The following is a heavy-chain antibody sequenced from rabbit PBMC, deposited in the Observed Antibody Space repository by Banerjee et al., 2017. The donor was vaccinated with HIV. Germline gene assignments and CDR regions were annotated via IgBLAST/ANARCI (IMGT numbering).Heavy chain of an antibody. D-gene: IGHD6-1*01. Sequence: QEQLEESGGDLVKPEGSLTLTCTASGFSFSSSYWICWVRQAPGKGLEWIGCIYTSSGYTYYASWAKGRFTISKTSSTTVTLQMTSLTAADTATYFCARDPVGSAPYDYTINRFDLRGPGTLVTVS. CDR1: GFSFSSSYW. J-gene: IGHJ3*01. CDR2: IYTSSGYT. CDR3: ARDPVGSAPYDYTINRFDL. V-gene: IGHV1S45*01.